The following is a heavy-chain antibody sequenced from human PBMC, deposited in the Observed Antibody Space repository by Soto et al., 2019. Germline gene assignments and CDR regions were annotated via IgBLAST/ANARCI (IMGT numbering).Heavy chain of an antibody. CDR3: ARGDSTDCSNGVCSFFYNHDMDV. Sequence: ASVEVCCEACGDGFAGCHRRWVRQAPRQGLEWLGRINPKSGGTSTAQKFQGWVTMTTDTSISTASMELTRLTSDDTAIYYCARGDSTDCSNGVCSFFYNHDMDVWGQGTTVTVSS. CDR1: GDGFAGCH. D-gene: IGHD2-8*01. V-gene: IGHV1-2*04. J-gene: IGHJ6*02. CDR2: INPKSGGT.